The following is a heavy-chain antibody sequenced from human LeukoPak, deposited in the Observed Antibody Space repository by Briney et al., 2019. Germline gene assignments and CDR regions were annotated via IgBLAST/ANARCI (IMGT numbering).Heavy chain of an antibody. V-gene: IGHV3-11*01. CDR1: GLTFSDYY. D-gene: IGHD3-3*01. CDR2: ISSSGSTI. Sequence: PGGSLRLSCAASGLTFSDYYMSWIRQAPGKGLEWVSYISSSGSTIYYADSVKGRFTISRDNSKSTLYLQMNSLRAEDTAVYYCAKSTIFGVVTSFDYWGQGTLVTVSS. J-gene: IGHJ4*02. CDR3: AKSTIFGVVTSFDY.